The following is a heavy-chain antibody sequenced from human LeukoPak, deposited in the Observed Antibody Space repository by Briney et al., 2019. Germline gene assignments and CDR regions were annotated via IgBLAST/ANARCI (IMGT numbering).Heavy chain of an antibody. D-gene: IGHD3-10*01. Sequence: GGSLRLSCAASGFTFSSYAIHWVRQAPGKGLEWVAVISFDGTDAFYADSVKGRFTISRDNSKNTLYLQMNSLRAEDTAVYYCARFGMGGGIVDYWGQGTLVTVSS. CDR2: ISFDGTDA. V-gene: IGHV3-30*04. J-gene: IGHJ4*02. CDR1: GFTFSSYA. CDR3: ARFGMGGGIVDY.